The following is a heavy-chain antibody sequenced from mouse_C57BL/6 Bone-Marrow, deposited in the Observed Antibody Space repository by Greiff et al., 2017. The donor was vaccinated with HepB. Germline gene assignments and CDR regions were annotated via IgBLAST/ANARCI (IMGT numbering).Heavy chain of an antibody. D-gene: IGHD4-1*01. CDR1: GYTFTDYN. Sequence: VQLQQSGPELVKPGASVKIPCKASGYTFTDYNMDWVKQSHGKSLEWIGDINPNNGGTIYNQKFKGKATLTVDKSSSTAYMELRSLTSEDTAVYYCARRAGTGSWYFDGWGTGTTVTVSS. V-gene: IGHV1-18*01. J-gene: IGHJ1*03. CDR3: ARRAGTGSWYFDG. CDR2: INPNNGGT.